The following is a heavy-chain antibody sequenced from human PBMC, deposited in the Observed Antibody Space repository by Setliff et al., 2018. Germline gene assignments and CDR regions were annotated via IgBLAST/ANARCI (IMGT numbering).Heavy chain of an antibody. D-gene: IGHD3-10*01. CDR2: FSAYNGNT. J-gene: IGHJ5*02. CDR3: ARVSQYYYGSGSSSTVVDP. Sequence: ASVKVSCKASGYTFTSYGISWVRQAPGQGLEWMGWFSAYNGNTNYAQKLQGRVTMTTDTSTSTAYMELRSLRSDDTAVYYCARVSQYYYGSGSSSTVVDPWGQGTLVTVSS. CDR1: GYTFTSYG. V-gene: IGHV1-18*01.